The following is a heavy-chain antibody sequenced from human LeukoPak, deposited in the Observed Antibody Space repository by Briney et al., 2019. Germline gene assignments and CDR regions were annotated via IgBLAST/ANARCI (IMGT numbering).Heavy chain of an antibody. J-gene: IGHJ4*02. Sequence: ASVKVSCKASGYTFTSYGISWVRQAPGQGLEWMGWISAYNGNTNYAQKLQGRVTMTTDTSTSTVYMELSSPRSEDTAVYYCARDGGYYDSIVWGQGTLVTVSS. V-gene: IGHV1-18*01. CDR2: ISAYNGNT. CDR3: ARDGGYYDSIV. D-gene: IGHD3-3*01. CDR1: GYTFTSYG.